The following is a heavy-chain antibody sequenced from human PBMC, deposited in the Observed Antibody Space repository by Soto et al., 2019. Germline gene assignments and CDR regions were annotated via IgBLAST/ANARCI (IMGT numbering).Heavy chain of an antibody. D-gene: IGHD6-19*01. J-gene: IGHJ6*02. CDR1: GGSFSGYY. CDR2: INHSGST. Sequence: PSETLSLTCAVYGGSFSGYYWSWIRQPPGKGLEWIGEINHSGSTNYNPSLKSRVTISVDTSKNQFSLKLSSVTAADTAVYYCAREVRLALINYYYYYGMDGWGQGTTVTVSS. V-gene: IGHV4-34*01. CDR3: AREVRLALINYYYYYGMDG.